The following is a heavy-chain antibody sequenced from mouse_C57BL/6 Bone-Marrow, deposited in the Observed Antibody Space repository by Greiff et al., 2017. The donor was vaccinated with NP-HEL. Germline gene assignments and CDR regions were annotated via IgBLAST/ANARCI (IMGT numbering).Heavy chain of an antibody. Sequence: QVQLQQSGAELARPGASVKLSCKASGYTFTSYGISWVKQRTGQGLEWIGEIYPRSGNTYYNEKFKGKATLTADKSSSTAYMELRNLTSEDSAVYFCAREGRRYAMDYWGQGTSVTVSS. D-gene: IGHD1-2*01. V-gene: IGHV1-81*01. J-gene: IGHJ4*01. CDR2: IYPRSGNT. CDR1: GYTFTSYG. CDR3: AREGRRYAMDY.